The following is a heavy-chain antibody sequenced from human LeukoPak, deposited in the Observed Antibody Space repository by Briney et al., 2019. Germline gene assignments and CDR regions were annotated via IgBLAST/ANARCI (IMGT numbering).Heavy chain of an antibody. D-gene: IGHD3-10*01. CDR3: ARTSGSGSIPWDAFDI. CDR1: GFTFSSYA. Sequence: GGSLRLSCAASGFTFSSYAMHWVRQAPGKGLEYVSAISSNGGSTYYANSVKGRFTISRDNSKNTLYLQMGSLRAEDMAVYYCARTSGSGSIPWDAFDIWGQGTMVTVSS. J-gene: IGHJ3*02. V-gene: IGHV3-64*01. CDR2: ISSNGGST.